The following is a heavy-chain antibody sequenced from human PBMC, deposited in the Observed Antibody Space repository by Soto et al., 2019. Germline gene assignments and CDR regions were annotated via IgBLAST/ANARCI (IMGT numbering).Heavy chain of an antibody. CDR1: GYTFTSYA. D-gene: IGHD1-26*01. CDR3: ARVRGWARGDY. CDR2: INAGNGNT. V-gene: IGHV1-3*01. Sequence: ASVKGSCKASGYTFTSYAMHWVRQAPGQRLEWMGWINAGNGNTKYSQKFQGRVTITRDTSASTAYMELSSLRSEDTAVYYCARVRGWARGDYWGQGTLVTVSS. J-gene: IGHJ4*02.